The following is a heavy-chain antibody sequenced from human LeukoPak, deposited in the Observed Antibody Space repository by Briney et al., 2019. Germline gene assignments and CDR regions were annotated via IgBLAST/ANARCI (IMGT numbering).Heavy chain of an antibody. V-gene: IGHV3-21*01. CDR3: ARDLYGDYSFDF. CDR2: ISSSSSYI. D-gene: IGHD4-17*01. J-gene: IGHJ4*02. CDR1: GFTFSIYI. Sequence: GRPLRLSCAASGFTFSIYIMNWVRQAPGKGLEWVSSISSSSSYIYYADSMKGRFTISRDNAKNSLYLQMNSLRAEDTAVYYCARDLYGDYSFDFWGQGTLVTVSS.